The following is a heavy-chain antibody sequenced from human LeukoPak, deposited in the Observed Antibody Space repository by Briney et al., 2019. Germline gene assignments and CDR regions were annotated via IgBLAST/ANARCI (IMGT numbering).Heavy chain of an antibody. V-gene: IGHV4-34*01. D-gene: IGHD3-3*01. CDR2: IYYSGST. J-gene: IGHJ4*02. CDR3: ARRICFDY. CDR1: GGSFSGYY. Sequence: SETLSLTCAVYGGSFSGYYWSWIRQPPGKGLEWIGSIYYSGSTYYNPSLKSRVTISVDTSKNQFSLKLSSVTAADTAVYYCARRICFDYWGQGTLVTVSS.